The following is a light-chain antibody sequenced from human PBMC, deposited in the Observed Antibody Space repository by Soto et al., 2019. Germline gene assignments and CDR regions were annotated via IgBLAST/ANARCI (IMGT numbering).Light chain of an antibody. Sequence: EIVLTQSPDTLSLSPGERATVSCRASQSVSNNDLAWYQQRPGQAPRLVLYGASTRPTGIPDRFSGSGSGTEFTHTISRLEPEDFAVYYCHHYSRSPPYTFGQGTKLDIK. CDR3: HHYSRSPPYT. CDR2: GAS. J-gene: IGKJ2*01. CDR1: QSVSNND. V-gene: IGKV3-20*01.